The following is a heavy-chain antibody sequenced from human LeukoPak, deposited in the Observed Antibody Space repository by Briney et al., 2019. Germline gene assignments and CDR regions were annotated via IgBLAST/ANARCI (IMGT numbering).Heavy chain of an antibody. CDR2: IRSKAYGGTT. V-gene: IGHV3-49*03. J-gene: IGHJ4*02. CDR1: GFTFGDYA. D-gene: IGHD6-13*01. Sequence: GGSLRLSCTASGFTFGDYAMSWFRQAPGKGLEWVGFIRSKAYGGTTEYAASVKGRFTISRDDSKSIAYLQMNSLKTEDTAVYYCTRAHPSIAAAGTAGYWGQGTLVTVSS. CDR3: TRAHPSIAAAGTAGY.